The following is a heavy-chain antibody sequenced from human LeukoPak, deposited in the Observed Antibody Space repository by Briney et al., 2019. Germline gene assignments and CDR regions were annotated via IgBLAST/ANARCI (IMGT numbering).Heavy chain of an antibody. CDR1: GYTFTGYY. CDR2: INPSSNGT. Sequence: GASVKVSCKASGYTFTGYYMHWVRQAPGQGLEWMGWINPSSNGTKYAQKFQGRVTTTRDTSTGTAYMELSRLRSDDTAVYYCAREKYSSSDGFDYWGQGTLVTVSS. J-gene: IGHJ4*02. CDR3: AREKYSSSDGFDY. D-gene: IGHD6-13*01. V-gene: IGHV1-2*02.